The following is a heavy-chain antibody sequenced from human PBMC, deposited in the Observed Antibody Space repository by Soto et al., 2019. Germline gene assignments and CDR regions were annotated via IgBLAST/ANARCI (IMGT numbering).Heavy chain of an antibody. CDR2: IYPGDSDT. CDR1: GYSFTSYW. V-gene: IGHV5-51*01. Sequence: PGESLKISCKGSGYSFTSYWIGWVRQMPGKGLEWMGIIYPGDSDTRYSPSFQGQVTISADKSISTAYLQWSSLKASDTAMYYCAREADYYGSGSYYSLPPDYWGQGTLVTVSS. CDR3: AREADYYGSGSYYSLPPDY. D-gene: IGHD3-10*01. J-gene: IGHJ4*02.